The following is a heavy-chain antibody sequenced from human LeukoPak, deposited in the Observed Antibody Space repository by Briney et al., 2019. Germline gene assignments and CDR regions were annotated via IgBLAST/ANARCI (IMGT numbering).Heavy chain of an antibody. CDR3: AKVRVGTAHFDY. D-gene: IGHD2-15*01. CDR1: GFTFSNYG. V-gene: IGHV3-30*18. CDR2: VSHDGSNN. Sequence: GGSLRLSCAASGFTFSNYGMHWVRQAPGKGLEWVVVVSHDGSNNNYADSVKGRFTISRDNSKNTLYLQMNSLRPEDTAVYYCAKVRVGTAHFDYWGQGTLVTVSS. J-gene: IGHJ4*02.